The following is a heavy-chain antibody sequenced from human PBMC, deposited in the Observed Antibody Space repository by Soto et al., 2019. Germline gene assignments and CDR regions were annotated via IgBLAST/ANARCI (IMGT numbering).Heavy chain of an antibody. J-gene: IGHJ3*02. V-gene: IGHV5-10-1*01. CDR3: ARPLNDFWSAQYDFEI. CDR2: IDPSDSYT. Sequence: PGESLKISCKGSGYSFTSYWISWVRQMPGKGLEWMGRIDPSDSYTNYSPSFQGHVTISADKSISTAYLQWSSLKASDTAMYYCARPLNDFWSAQYDFEIWRQGTIVT. D-gene: IGHD3-3*01. CDR1: GYSFTSYW.